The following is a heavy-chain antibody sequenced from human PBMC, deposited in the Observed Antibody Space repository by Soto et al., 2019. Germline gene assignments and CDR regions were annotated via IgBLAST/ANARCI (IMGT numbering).Heavy chain of an antibody. Sequence: SVKVSCKASGGTFSSFTISWVRQAPGQGLEWLGRIIPILGIPNYAQKFQGRVTITADKSTSTAYMELSSLRSEDTAVYYCARTKMRYDILTGYYPNWFDPWGQGTLVTVSS. J-gene: IGHJ5*02. V-gene: IGHV1-69*02. CDR1: GGTFSSFT. CDR3: ARTKMRYDILTGYYPNWFDP. CDR2: IIPILGIP. D-gene: IGHD3-9*01.